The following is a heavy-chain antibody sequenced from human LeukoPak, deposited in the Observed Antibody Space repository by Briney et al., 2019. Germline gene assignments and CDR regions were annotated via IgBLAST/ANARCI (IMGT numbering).Heavy chain of an antibody. CDR3: ARDQLSHIMPLYMDV. CDR2: ISPYNGHT. J-gene: IGHJ6*03. V-gene: IGHV1-18*01. CDR1: GYVFTNHG. D-gene: IGHD2-2*01. Sequence: APVKPSCKASGYVFTNHGISCVRQSPGQRLKCRGWISPYNGHTNYADNFQRIVIMTRDTATNTTIMELRKLTSDDTAIYCGARDQLSHIMPLYMDVWGGGTTVTVSS.